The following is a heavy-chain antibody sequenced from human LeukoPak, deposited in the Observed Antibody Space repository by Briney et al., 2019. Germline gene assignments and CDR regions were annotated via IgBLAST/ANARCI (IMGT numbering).Heavy chain of an antibody. CDR3: ARGGDFWSGFNWFDP. CDR1: GFTFSSYE. Sequence: GGSLRLSCAASGFTFSSYEMNWVRQAPGKGLEWVSYISSSGSTIYYADSVKGRFTISRDNAKNSLYLQMNGLRAEDTAVYYCARGGDFWSGFNWFDPWGQGTLVTVSS. V-gene: IGHV3-48*03. D-gene: IGHD3-3*01. J-gene: IGHJ5*02. CDR2: ISSSGSTI.